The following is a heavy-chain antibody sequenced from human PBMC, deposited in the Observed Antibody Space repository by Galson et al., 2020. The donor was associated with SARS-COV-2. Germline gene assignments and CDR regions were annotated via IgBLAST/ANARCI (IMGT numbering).Heavy chain of an antibody. V-gene: IGHV3-66*02. CDR1: GFSVSTNY. D-gene: IGHD1-26*01. CDR3: ASESGV. CDR2: IYSGGST. Sequence: GGSLRLSCPVSGFSVSTNYMTWVRQAPGKGLDWVSIIYSGGSTYNADSVKGRFSISRDNSRNTLYLQMNSLRPEDTAVYYCASESGVWGQGTLVTVSS. J-gene: IGHJ4*02.